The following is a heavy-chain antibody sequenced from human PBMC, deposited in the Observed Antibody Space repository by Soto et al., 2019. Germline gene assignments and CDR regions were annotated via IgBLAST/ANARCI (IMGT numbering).Heavy chain of an antibody. CDR1: GDSIISSDFY. V-gene: IGHV4-39*01. J-gene: IGHJ5*02. CDR3: ARPYLELRKNNWFDT. Sequence: SETLSLTCTVSGDSIISSDFYWGWVRQPPGKGLEWIGSIFYLGSSYYNPSLKSRVTMSVDTSKNQFSLRPRSVTAADTALYFCARPYLELRKNNWFDTWGQGIMVTVSS. D-gene: IGHD1-7*01. CDR2: IFYLGSS.